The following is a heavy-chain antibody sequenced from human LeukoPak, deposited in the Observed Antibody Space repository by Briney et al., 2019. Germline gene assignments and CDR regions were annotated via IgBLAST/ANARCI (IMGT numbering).Heavy chain of an antibody. Sequence: SQTLSLTCAISGDSVSSNSAAWNWIRRSPSRGLEWLGRTYYRSKWYNDYAVSVKSRITINPDTSKNQFSLQLDSVTPEDTAVYYCARAESSDGAYDLRCWGQGTLVTVSS. D-gene: IGHD5-12*01. CDR1: GDSVSSNSAA. V-gene: IGHV6-1*01. J-gene: IGHJ4*02. CDR2: TYYRSKWYN. CDR3: ARAESSDGAYDLRC.